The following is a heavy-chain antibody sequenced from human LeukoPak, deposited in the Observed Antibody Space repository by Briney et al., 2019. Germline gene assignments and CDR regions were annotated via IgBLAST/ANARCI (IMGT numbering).Heavy chain of an antibody. D-gene: IGHD6-6*01. V-gene: IGHV1-69*02. CDR2: IIPILGIA. CDR1: GGTFSSYT. Sequence: ASVKVSCKASGGTFSSYTISWVRQAPGQGLEWMGRIIPILGIANYAQKFQGRVTITAGKSTSTAYMELSSLRSEDTAVYYCARARDSSSSDYWGQGTLVTVSS. J-gene: IGHJ4*02. CDR3: ARARDSSSSDY.